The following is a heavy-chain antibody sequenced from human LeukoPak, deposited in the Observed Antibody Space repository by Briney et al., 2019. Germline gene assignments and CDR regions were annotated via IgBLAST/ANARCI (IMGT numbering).Heavy chain of an antibody. Sequence: GGSLRLSWAASGFTFSSYAMSWVRQAPGKGLEWVSAISGSGGSTYYADSVKGRFTISRDNSKNTLYLQMNSLRAEDTAVYYCARALWSGPVYYGMDVWGQGTTVTVSS. CDR3: ARALWSGPVYYGMDV. D-gene: IGHD3-10*01. CDR2: ISGSGGST. J-gene: IGHJ6*02. CDR1: GFTFSSYA. V-gene: IGHV3-23*01.